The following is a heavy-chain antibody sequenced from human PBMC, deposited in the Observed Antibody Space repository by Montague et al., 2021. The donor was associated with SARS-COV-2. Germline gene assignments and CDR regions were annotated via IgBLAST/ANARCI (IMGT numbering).Heavy chain of an antibody. CDR3: ARLESTRGVIIRGAFHI. CDR2: IYYSGSA. V-gene: IGHV4-39*01. CDR1: GDSINNSRYY. J-gene: IGHJ3*02. D-gene: IGHD3-10*01. Sequence: SEILSLTCSVSGDSINNSRYYWGWIRQPPGKGLEWIGTIYYSGSAYYXXXLKSRVTISVDTSKDQFSLKLNSVTATDTAVYYCARLESTRGVIIRGAFHIWGQGTKVTVSS.